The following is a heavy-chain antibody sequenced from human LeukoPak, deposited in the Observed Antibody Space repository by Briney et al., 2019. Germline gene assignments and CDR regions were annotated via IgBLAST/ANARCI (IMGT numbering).Heavy chain of an antibody. D-gene: IGHD3-3*01. V-gene: IGHV3-7*01. CDR1: GIIMTKYW. CDR3: AIDASALH. CDR2: IKQDGSEE. Sequence: GGSLRLSCAASGIIMTKYWMTWVRQVPGKGLEWVATIKQDGSEEYYVDSVKGRFTISRDNAKSSLSLQMNSLRVDNTAVYYCAIDASALHWGQGARVTVSS. J-gene: IGHJ4*02.